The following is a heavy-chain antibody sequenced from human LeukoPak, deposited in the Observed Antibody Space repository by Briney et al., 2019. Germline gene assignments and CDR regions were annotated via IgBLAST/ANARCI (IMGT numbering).Heavy chain of an antibody. Sequence: PSETLSLTCNVSGGSFNGYYWTWIRQPPGKGLEWIAEINHIGTTNHNPSLKSRVSVSTDTSKNQFFLKLTSVTAADTALYYCARLVVTAPQNHYYMDVWGEGTTVTVS. V-gene: IGHV4-34*01. CDR1: GGSFNGYY. D-gene: IGHD2-21*02. CDR3: ARLVVTAPQNHYYMDV. J-gene: IGHJ6*03. CDR2: INHIGTT.